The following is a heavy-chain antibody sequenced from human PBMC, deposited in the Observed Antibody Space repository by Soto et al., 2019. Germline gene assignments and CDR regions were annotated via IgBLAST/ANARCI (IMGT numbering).Heavy chain of an antibody. CDR2: IYSSGST. D-gene: IGHD3-3*01. CDR3: TRVGRLTIQCYYGMGV. CDR1: AGSFSGYS. V-gene: IGHV4-31*02. J-gene: IGHJ6*02. Sequence: PAETLSLTRSAHAGSFSGYSRRWIRQHPAKGPECIGDIYSSGSTYYNPSLKSRVTISIVTSKNTFSLKLSSATAAHTAVYHCTRVGRLTIQCYYGMGVWGQGTTDAVS.